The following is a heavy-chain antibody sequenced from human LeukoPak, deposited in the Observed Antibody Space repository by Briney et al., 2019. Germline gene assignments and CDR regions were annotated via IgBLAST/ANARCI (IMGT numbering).Heavy chain of an antibody. CDR2: ISWNSGSI. CDR1: GFTFDDYA. CDR3: AKPNGQGHNFDSSGGLDY. Sequence: PGGSLRLSCAASGFTFDDYAMHWVRQAPGKDLEWVSGISWNSGSIGYADSVKGRFTISRDNAKNSLYLQMNNLRAEDTALYYCAKPNGQGHNFDSSGGLDYWGQGTLVTVSS. J-gene: IGHJ4*02. D-gene: IGHD3-22*01. V-gene: IGHV3-9*01.